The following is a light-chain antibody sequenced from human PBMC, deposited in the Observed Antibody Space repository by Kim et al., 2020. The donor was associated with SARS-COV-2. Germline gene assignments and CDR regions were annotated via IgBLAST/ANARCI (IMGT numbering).Light chain of an antibody. CDR3: HQYNSAPPLT. CDR1: RSVANQ. V-gene: IGKV3-20*01. J-gene: IGKJ4*01. CDR2: DAS. Sequence: SPGERAPLSCRASRSVANQLAWYQQKPGQAPRTLIYDASNRAIGIPDKFSGSGSGTDFTLTISRLEPEDSALYYCHQYNSAPPLTFGGGTKVDIK.